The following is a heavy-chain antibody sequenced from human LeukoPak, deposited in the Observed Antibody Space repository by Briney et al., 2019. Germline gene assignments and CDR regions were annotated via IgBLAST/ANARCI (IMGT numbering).Heavy chain of an antibody. D-gene: IGHD3-10*01. V-gene: IGHV1-24*01. J-gene: IGHJ6*02. CDR2: FDPEDGET. CDR1: GYTLTELS. Sequence: GASVKVSCKVSGYTLTELSMQWVRQAPGKGLEWMGGFDPEDGETIYAQKFQGRVTMTEDTSTDTAYMELSSLRSEDTAVYYCATSRIGAHYYYYYGMDVWGQGTTVTVSS. CDR3: ATSRIGAHYYYYYGMDV.